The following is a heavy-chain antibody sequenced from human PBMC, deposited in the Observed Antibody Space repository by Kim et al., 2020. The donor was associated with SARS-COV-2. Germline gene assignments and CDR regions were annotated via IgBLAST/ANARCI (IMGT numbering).Heavy chain of an antibody. CDR3: ARGPTRYYFDY. CDR2: IYYSGST. CDR1: GGSFNNYY. Sequence: SETLSLTCTVSGGSFNNYYWSWIRQPPGKGLEWIAYIYYSGSTNYNPSLESRVTISVDTSKTHFSLKLTSVTAADTAIYYCARGPTRYYFDYWGQGTLVTVSS. J-gene: IGHJ4*02. V-gene: IGHV4-59*13.